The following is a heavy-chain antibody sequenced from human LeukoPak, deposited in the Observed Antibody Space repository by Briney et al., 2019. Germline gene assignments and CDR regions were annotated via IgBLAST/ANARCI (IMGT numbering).Heavy chain of an antibody. V-gene: IGHV4-59*01. D-gene: IGHD2-2*01. CDR2: INYSGST. CDR3: ARDCSSTSCYAGLYYSLDV. Sequence: SETLSLTCTVSGGSISPYYWSWIRQPPGKGLEWIGYINYSGSTSYNPSLKSRLTISIDTSKNQFSLKLTSVTAADTAVYYCARDCSSTSCYAGLYYSLDVWGQGTTVTVSS. CDR1: GGSISPYY. J-gene: IGHJ6*02.